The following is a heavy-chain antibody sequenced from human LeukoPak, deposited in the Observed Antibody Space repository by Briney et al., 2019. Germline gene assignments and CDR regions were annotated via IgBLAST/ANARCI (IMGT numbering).Heavy chain of an antibody. Sequence: PGGSLRLSCAASGFTFSSYAMSWVRQAPGKGLEWVSAISGSGGSTYYADSVKGRFTISRDNAKNSLYLQMNSLRDEDTAVYYCARGGGSYLGFGGQGTLVTVSS. CDR1: GFTFSSYA. D-gene: IGHD1-26*01. J-gene: IGHJ4*02. CDR2: ISGSGGST. V-gene: IGHV3-23*01. CDR3: ARGGGSYLGF.